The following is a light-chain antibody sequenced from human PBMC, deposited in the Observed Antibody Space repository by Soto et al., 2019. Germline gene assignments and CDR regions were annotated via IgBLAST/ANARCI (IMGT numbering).Light chain of an antibody. Sequence: DIQMTQSPSTLSASVGDRVTITCRASQSISSWLAWYQQKPGKAPKLLSYDASSLESGVPSRCSGSGSGTEFTLTISSLQPDDFATYHCQQYNSRTFGQGTKVEIK. CDR2: DAS. J-gene: IGKJ1*01. V-gene: IGKV1-5*01. CDR1: QSISSW. CDR3: QQYNSRT.